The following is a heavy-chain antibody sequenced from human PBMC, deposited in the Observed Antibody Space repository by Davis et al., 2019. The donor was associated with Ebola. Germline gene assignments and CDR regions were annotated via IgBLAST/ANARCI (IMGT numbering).Heavy chain of an antibody. D-gene: IGHD6-13*01. Sequence: SETLSLTCAVYGGSFSAYYWPWIRQPPGKGKGLEWIGEINHRGSTNYNPSLKSRVTISVDTSKNQFSLKLTSVTAADTAVYSCAGIAATGSYWGQGALVTVSS. CDR2: INHRGST. V-gene: IGHV4-34*01. J-gene: IGHJ4*02. CDR1: GGSFSAYY. CDR3: AGIAATGSY.